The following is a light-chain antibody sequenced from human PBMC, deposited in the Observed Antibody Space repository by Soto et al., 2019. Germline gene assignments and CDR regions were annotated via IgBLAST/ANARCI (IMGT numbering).Light chain of an antibody. CDR1: SSYVGSYNS. CDR2: GVS. Sequence: QSVLTQPASVSGSPGQSITISCTGTSSYVGSYNSVSWYQQHPGKAPKLMIYGVSNRPSGVSIRFSGSKSGNTASLTISGLQAEDEGDYYCSSYTTSASYVFGTGTKVTVL. V-gene: IGLV2-14*01. CDR3: SSYTTSASYV. J-gene: IGLJ1*01.